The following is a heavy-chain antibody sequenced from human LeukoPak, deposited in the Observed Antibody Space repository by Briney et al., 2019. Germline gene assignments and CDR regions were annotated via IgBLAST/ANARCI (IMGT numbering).Heavy chain of an antibody. V-gene: IGHV3-64D*09. Sequence: GGSLRLSCSASGFTFSSYAMHWVRQAPGKGLEYVSAISSNGGSTYYADSVKGRFTISRDNSKNTLYLQMSSLRAEDTAVYYCVKERPNYYDSSGLFDYGGQGTLVTVSS. J-gene: IGHJ4*02. CDR1: GFTFSSYA. D-gene: IGHD3-22*01. CDR2: ISSNGGST. CDR3: VKERPNYYDSSGLFDY.